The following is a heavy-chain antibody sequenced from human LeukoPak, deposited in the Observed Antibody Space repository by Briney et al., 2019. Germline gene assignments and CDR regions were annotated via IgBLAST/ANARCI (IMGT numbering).Heavy chain of an antibody. J-gene: IGHJ6*03. V-gene: IGHV4-59*01. CDR3: AGGPYAYYYMDV. CDR2: IFYSGST. CDR1: GGSISNFY. D-gene: IGHD2-2*01. Sequence: PSETLSLTCTVSGGSISNFYWNWIRQPPGKGLEWIGYIFYSGSTAYNPSLKSRVTISVDTSKNQFSLKLTSVTAADTAVYYCAGGPYAYYYMDVWGKGTTVTISS.